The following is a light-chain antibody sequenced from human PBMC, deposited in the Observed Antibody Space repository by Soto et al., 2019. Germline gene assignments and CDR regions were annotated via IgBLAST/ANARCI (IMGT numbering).Light chain of an antibody. V-gene: IGLV2-14*01. Sequence: QSALTQPASVSGSPGQSSTISCTGTSSDVGGYNYVSWYQQHPGKAPKLMIYDVSNRPSGVSNRFSGSKSANTASLTISGLQAEDEADYYCSSYTGSSTYVVFGGGTSSPS. CDR3: SSYTGSSTYVV. J-gene: IGLJ2*01. CDR1: SSDVGGYNY. CDR2: DVS.